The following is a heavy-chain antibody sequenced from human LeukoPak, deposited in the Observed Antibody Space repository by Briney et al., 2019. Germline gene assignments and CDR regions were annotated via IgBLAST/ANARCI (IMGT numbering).Heavy chain of an antibody. CDR3: AVVRVNSCVY. D-gene: IGHD6-19*01. Sequence: ASVTISCKTSGYAASDYYMHWVRQAPGQGLEWMGWIRGDTGDTDSPQKFRGRVTLTRHTSTDTAYLELSRLRYDDTAIYFCAVVRVNSCVYWGQGTLVSVSS. J-gene: IGHJ4*02. CDR2: IRGDTGDT. CDR1: GYAASDYY. V-gene: IGHV1-2*02.